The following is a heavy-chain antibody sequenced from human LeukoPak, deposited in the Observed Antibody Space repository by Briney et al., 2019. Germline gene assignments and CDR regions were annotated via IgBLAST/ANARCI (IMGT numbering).Heavy chain of an antibody. D-gene: IGHD2-15*01. CDR2: ISAYNGNT. J-gene: IGHJ6*04. CDR1: GYTFTSYG. Sequence: ASVKVSCKASGYTFTSYGISWVRQAPGQGLEWMGWISAYNGNTNYAQKLQGRVTMTTDTSTSTAYMELRSLRSDDTAVYYCARDFRPDIVEVVAARGYYYYGMDVWGKGTTVTVSS. CDR3: ARDFRPDIVEVVAARGYYYYGMDV. V-gene: IGHV1-18*04.